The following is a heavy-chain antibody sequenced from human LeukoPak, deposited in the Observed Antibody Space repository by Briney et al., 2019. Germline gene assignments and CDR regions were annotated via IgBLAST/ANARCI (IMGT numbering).Heavy chain of an antibody. V-gene: IGHV4-59*07. CDR3: ARVYRTSFGVEFFDY. D-gene: IGHD3-3*01. CDR2: IYYSGTT. CDR1: RGSISSYY. J-gene: IGHJ4*02. Sequence: PSDTLSLTCTVSRGSISSYYWSWIRQPPGKGLEWLGYIYYSGTTNYNPSLRSRVTISVDTSKNQFSLKLSSVTAADTAVYYCARVYRTSFGVEFFDYWGQGTLVTVSS.